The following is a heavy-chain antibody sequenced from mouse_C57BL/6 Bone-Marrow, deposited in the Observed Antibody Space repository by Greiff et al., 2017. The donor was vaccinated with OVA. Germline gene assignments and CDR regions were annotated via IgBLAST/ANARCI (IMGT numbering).Heavy chain of an antibody. Sequence: LQQSGAELVRPGASVKMSCKASGYTFTSYNMHWVKQTPRQGLEWIGAIYPGNGDTSYNQKFKGKATLTVDKSSSTAYMQLSSLTSEDSAVYFCARNSRGGLYYAMDYWGQGTSVTVSS. J-gene: IGHJ4*01. CDR2: IYPGNGDT. CDR3: ARNSRGGLYYAMDY. D-gene: IGHD1-1*01. V-gene: IGHV1-12*01. CDR1: GYTFTSYN.